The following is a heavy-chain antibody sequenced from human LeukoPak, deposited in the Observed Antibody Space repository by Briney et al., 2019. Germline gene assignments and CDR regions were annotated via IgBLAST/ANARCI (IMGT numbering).Heavy chain of an antibody. CDR2: IWYDATSK. J-gene: IGHJ3*02. V-gene: IGHV3-33*01. Sequence: GSLRLFCAASGITFSNYAKHRVRQASSKGLGGVALIWYDATSKHYADSAKGRFTISRDNSENTLYLQMNSLRAEDTAVYYCAGEPLNCGGDCHSDVFDIWGQGTMVTVSS. CDR3: AGEPLNCGGDCHSDVFDI. D-gene: IGHD2-21*02. CDR1: GITFSNYA.